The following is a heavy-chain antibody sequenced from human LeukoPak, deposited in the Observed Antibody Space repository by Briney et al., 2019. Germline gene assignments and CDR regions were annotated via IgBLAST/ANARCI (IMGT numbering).Heavy chain of an antibody. CDR3: ASGAPKVEMATKYYFDY. V-gene: IGHV4-34*01. CDR2: INHSGST. Sequence: PSETLSLTCTVSGGSISSYYWSWIRQPPGKGLEWIGEINHSGSTNYNPSLKSRVTISVDTSKNQFSLKLSSVTAADTAVYYCASGAPKVEMATKYYFDYWGQGTLVTVSS. CDR1: GGSISSYY. J-gene: IGHJ4*02. D-gene: IGHD5-24*01.